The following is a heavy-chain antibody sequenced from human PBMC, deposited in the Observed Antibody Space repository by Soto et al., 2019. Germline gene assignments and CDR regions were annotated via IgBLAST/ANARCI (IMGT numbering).Heavy chain of an antibody. CDR3: AREWEPDAFDI. CDR2: ISSTSSTI. V-gene: IGHV3-48*01. Sequence: PGGSLRLSCAASGFTFSDYIMNWVRQAPGKGLEWVSYISSTSSTIYYADSVKGRFTISRDNAKNSLYLQMNSLRAEDTAVYYCAREWEPDAFDIWGQGTMVTVSS. CDR1: GFTFSDYI. D-gene: IGHD1-26*01. J-gene: IGHJ3*02.